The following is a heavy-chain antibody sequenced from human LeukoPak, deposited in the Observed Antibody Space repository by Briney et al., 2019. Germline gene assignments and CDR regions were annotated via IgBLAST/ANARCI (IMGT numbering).Heavy chain of an antibody. V-gene: IGHV3-30*03. Sequence: PGRSLRLSCAASGFTFTHYGIHWVRQAPGKGLEGVAVISWDGSNKNYVDSVKSRFTISRDNSKNTLYLQMSYLRVDDTALYYCTTLDMWGQGTMVTVSS. CDR1: GFTFTHYG. J-gene: IGHJ3*02. CDR2: ISWDGSNK. CDR3: TTLDM.